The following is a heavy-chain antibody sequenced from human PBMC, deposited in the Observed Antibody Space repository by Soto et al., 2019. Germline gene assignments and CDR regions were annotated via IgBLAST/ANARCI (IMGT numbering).Heavy chain of an antibody. CDR3: AQRWSGIKWFDP. V-gene: IGHV3-23*01. CDR1: GFTFSSYS. J-gene: IGHJ5*02. Sequence: EVQLLESGGGLVQPGGSLRLSCAASGFTFSSYSMSWVRQAPGKGLEWVSSINESGGSTYYPDSVKGRFTISRDNSKNTLYLQMNSLRAEDTAMYYCAQRWSGIKWFDPWGQGTLVTVSS. D-gene: IGHD3-3*01. CDR2: INESGGST.